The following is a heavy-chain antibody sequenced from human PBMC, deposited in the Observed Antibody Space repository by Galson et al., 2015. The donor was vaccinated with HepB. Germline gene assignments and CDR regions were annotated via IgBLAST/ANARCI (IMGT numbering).Heavy chain of an antibody. D-gene: IGHD2-2*01. Sequence: SLRLSCAASGFTFSDCGMHWVRQAPGKGLEWVAMISSDGRNKYYADSVKGRLSISRDDSKNTLYLLMNSLRAEDTAVFYCVKDRSTTWSFDYWGQGTLVTVSS. CDR3: VKDRSTTWSFDY. CDR1: GFTFSDCG. CDR2: ISSDGRNK. V-gene: IGHV3-30*18. J-gene: IGHJ4*02.